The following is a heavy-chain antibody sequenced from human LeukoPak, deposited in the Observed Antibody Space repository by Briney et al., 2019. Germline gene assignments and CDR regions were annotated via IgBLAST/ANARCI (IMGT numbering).Heavy chain of an antibody. J-gene: IGHJ4*02. CDR1: GGTFSSYA. D-gene: IGHD3-10*01. CDR2: IIPIFGTA. Sequence: SVKVSCKASGGTFSSYAISWVRQAPGQGLEWMGGIIPIFGTANYAQKFQGRVTITAAESTSTAYMELSSLRSEDTAVYYCARGPGPEVGRGVDYWGQGTLVTVSS. V-gene: IGHV1-69*13. CDR3: ARGPGPEVGRGVDY.